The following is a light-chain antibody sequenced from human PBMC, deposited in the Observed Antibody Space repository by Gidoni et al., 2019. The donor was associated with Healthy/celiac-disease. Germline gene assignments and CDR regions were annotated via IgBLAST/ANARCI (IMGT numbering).Light chain of an antibody. CDR2: LGS. CDR3: MQALQTPRT. Sequence: DIVMTQSPLSLPVTPGEPASISCRASQSPLHSNGYNYLDWYLQKPGQSPQLLIYLGSTRASGVPDRFSGSGSGTDFTLKISRVEAEDVGVYYCMQALQTPRTFGQGTKLEIK. V-gene: IGKV2-28*01. CDR1: QSPLHSNGYNY. J-gene: IGKJ2*01.